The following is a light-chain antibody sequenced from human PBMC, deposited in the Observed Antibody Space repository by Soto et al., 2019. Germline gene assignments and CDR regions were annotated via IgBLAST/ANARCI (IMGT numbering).Light chain of an antibody. CDR1: QSINNW. CDR2: KAS. Sequence: DIQMTQFPSTLSASARARVTITCRPGQSINNWLAGYQQKKGKDAKHLIYKASDLESGGPSRFSGSGAGTALSIPISSLQHDDFAAYYCQQYKGFYFTFGGGTKVDIK. J-gene: IGKJ4*01. V-gene: IGKV1-5*03. CDR3: QQYKGFYFT.